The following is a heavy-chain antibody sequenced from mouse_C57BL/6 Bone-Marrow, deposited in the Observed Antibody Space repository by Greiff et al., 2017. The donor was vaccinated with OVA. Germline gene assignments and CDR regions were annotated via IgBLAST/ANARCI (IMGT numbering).Heavy chain of an antibody. CDR2: INPNNGGT. V-gene: IGHV1-26*01. CDR1: GYTFTDYY. J-gene: IGHJ2*01. D-gene: IGHD2-12*01. CDR3: ARVTTKGYYFDY. Sequence: VQLQQSGPELVKPGASVKISCKASGYTFTDYYMNWVKQSHGKSLEWIGDINPNNGGTSYNQKFKGKATLTVDKSSSTAYMELRSLTSEDSAVYYCARVTTKGYYFDYWGQGTTLTGSS.